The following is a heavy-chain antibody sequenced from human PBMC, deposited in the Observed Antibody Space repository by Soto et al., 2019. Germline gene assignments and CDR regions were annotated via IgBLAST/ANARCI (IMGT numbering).Heavy chain of an antibody. J-gene: IGHJ6*03. D-gene: IGHD2-2*02. CDR3: VLGYCSSTSCYNPYYYDMDV. CDR2: MNPNSGNT. V-gene: IGHV1-8*01. Sequence: GASVKVSCKASGYTFTSYDINWVRQATGQGLEWMGWMNPNSGNTGYAQKFQGRVTMTRNTSISTAYMELSSLRSEDTAVYYCVLGYCSSTSCYNPYYYDMDVWRKGTTVTVSS. CDR1: GYTFTSYD.